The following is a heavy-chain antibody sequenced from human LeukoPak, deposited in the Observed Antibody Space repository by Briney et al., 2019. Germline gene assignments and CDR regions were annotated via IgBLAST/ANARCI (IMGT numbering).Heavy chain of an antibody. CDR3: AKMGSGWYSGNY. CDR2: IFSSGNI. CDR1: GGSMTNYY. J-gene: IGHJ4*02. Sequence: SETLSLTCTVSGGSMTNYYRSWIRQPAGKGLEWIGRIFSSGNINYNPSLKSRVTMSIDTSKNQFSLKLNSVTAADAAVYYCAKMGSGWYSGNYWGQGTLVTVSS. D-gene: IGHD6-19*01. V-gene: IGHV4-4*07.